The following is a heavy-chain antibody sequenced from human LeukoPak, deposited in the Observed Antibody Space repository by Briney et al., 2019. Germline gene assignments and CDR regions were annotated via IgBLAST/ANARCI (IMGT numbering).Heavy chain of an antibody. V-gene: IGHV4-34*01. J-gene: IGHJ4*02. CDR1: GGSFGGYY. D-gene: IGHD3-22*01. CDR2: INHSGST. CDR3: ARVGYDSSGYFTAPDY. Sequence: SATLSLTCAVSGGSFGGYYWSRIRQPPGKGLEWIGEINHSGSTNYNPSLKSRVTISVDTSKNQFSLKLSSVTAADTAVYYCARVGYDSSGYFTAPDYWGQGTLVTVSS.